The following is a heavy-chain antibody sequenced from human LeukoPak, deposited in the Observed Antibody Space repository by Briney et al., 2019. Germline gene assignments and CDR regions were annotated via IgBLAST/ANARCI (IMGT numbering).Heavy chain of an antibody. J-gene: IGHJ4*02. D-gene: IGHD5-18*01. V-gene: IGHV3-30-3*02. CDR1: GFTFSSYA. CDR2: ISYDGSNK. CDR3: AKPLNGGGYSYGYYDY. Sequence: PGRSLRLSCAASGFTFSSYAMHWVRQAPGKGLEWVAVISYDGSNKYYADSVKGRFTISRDNSKNTLYLQMNSLRAEDTAVYYCAKPLNGGGYSYGYYDYWGQGTLVTVSS.